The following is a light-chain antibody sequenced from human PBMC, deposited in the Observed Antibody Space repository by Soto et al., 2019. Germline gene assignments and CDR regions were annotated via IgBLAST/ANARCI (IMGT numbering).Light chain of an antibody. J-gene: IGLJ2*01. Sequence: QSVLTQPASVSGSPGQSITISCTGTSSDVGGYNYVSWYQQHPGKAPKLMIYEVSNRPSGVSNRFSGSKSGNTASLTISGLQAEDEADYYCSSYTSSSTLDVVFGGGTKLTV. V-gene: IGLV2-14*01. CDR3: SSYTSSSTLDVV. CDR2: EVS. CDR1: SSDVGGYNY.